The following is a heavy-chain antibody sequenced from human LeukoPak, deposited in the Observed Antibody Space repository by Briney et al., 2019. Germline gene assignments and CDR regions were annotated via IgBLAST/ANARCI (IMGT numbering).Heavy chain of an antibody. J-gene: IGHJ5*02. CDR2: IDIDGTGT. CDR3: AYLKTRDATA. CDR1: GFTFTNYW. D-gene: IGHD2-2*01. V-gene: IGHV3-74*01. Sequence: PGGSLRLSCAASGFTFTNYWMHWVRQAPGKGLVWVSRIDIDGTGTSYADSVKGRFTISRDNAKNTVSLQMNSLKAEDTAVYYCAYLKTRDATAWGQGTLVTVSS.